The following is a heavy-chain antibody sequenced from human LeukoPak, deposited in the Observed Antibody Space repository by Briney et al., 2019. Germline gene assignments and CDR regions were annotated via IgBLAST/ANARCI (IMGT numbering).Heavy chain of an antibody. J-gene: IGHJ4*02. Sequence: PGGSRRLSWGASGFKFSSFAMSRVRKAPGKGLEWVSAISGSGGSTYYADSVKGRFTISRDNSKNTLYLQMNSLRAEDTAVYYCAKDESGILTGYYSWGQGTLVTVSS. CDR1: GFKFSSFA. CDR3: AKDESGILTGYYS. D-gene: IGHD3-9*01. CDR2: ISGSGGST. V-gene: IGHV3-23*01.